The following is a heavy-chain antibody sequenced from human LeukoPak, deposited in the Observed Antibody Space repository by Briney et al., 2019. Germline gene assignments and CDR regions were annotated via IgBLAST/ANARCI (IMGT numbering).Heavy chain of an antibody. Sequence: GGSLRLSCAASGFTFSSFAMSWVRQAPGKGLEWVSGISDSGGSSTYADSVKGRFTISRDNSKNTLYLQMNSLRAEDTAVYYCARETYCSSTSCYLDYYYGMDVWGKGTTVTVSS. V-gene: IGHV3-23*01. D-gene: IGHD2-2*01. J-gene: IGHJ6*04. CDR2: ISDSGGSS. CDR3: ARETYCSSTSCYLDYYYGMDV. CDR1: GFTFSSFA.